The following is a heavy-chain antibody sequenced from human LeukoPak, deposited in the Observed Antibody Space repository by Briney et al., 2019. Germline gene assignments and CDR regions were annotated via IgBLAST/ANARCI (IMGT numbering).Heavy chain of an antibody. CDR3: ARGAYSGSYFDY. D-gene: IGHD1-26*01. CDR1: GFTFSSYA. Sequence: GRSLRLSCAASGFTFSSYAMHWVRQAPGKGLEWVAVISYDGSNKYYADSVKGRFTISRDNSKNTLYLQMNSQRAEDTAVYYCARGAYSGSYFDYWGQGTLVTVSP. CDR2: ISYDGSNK. J-gene: IGHJ4*02. V-gene: IGHV3-30*04.